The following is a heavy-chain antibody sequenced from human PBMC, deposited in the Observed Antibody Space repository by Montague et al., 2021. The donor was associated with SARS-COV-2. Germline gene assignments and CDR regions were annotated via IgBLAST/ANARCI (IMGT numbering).Heavy chain of an antibody. V-gene: IGHV4-34*01. CDR2: INHSGST. D-gene: IGHD3-9*01. CDR3: ARGHYDILTGYDEYYFDY. J-gene: IGHJ4*02. CDR1: GGSFSGYY. Sequence: SETLSLTCAIYGGSFSGYYWSWIRQPPGKGLEWIGEINHSGSTNXNPSLKSRVTISVDTSKNQFSLKLSSATAADTAVYYCARGHYDILTGYDEYYFDYWGQGTLVTVSS.